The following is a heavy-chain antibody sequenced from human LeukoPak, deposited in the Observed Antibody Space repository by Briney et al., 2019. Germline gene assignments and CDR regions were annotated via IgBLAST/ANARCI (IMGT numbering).Heavy chain of an antibody. Sequence: PSETLSLTCAVYGGSFSGYYWSWIRHPPGKGLEWIGEIDHSGSTNYNPSLKSRVTISVDTSKKQFSLKLSSVTAADTAVYYCARSEYCSSTSCYRSSWFDPWGQGTLVTVSS. D-gene: IGHD2-2*01. V-gene: IGHV4-34*01. J-gene: IGHJ5*02. CDR3: ARSEYCSSTSCYRSSWFDP. CDR2: IDHSGST. CDR1: GGSFSGYY.